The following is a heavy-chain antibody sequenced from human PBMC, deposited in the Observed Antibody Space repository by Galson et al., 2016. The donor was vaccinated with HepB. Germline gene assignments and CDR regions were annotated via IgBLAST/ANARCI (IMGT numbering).Heavy chain of an antibody. D-gene: IGHD1-26*01. CDR3: ARDGALSGSYYHFYGMDV. V-gene: IGHV1-18*01. Sequence: RGQGLEWMGWISTYNGNTNYEQKFKGRVTLTADISTSTAQMELRSLRSDDTAVYYCARDGALSGSYYHFYGMDVWGQGTTVTVSS. J-gene: IGHJ6*02. CDR2: ISTYNGNT.